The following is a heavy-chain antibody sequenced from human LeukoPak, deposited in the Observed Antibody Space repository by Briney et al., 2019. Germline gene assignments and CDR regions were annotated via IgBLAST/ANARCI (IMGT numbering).Heavy chain of an antibody. V-gene: IGHV3-66*01. CDR2: LYSDGDT. Sequence: GGSLRLSCAASGLTVTNNYWHWVGQPPGKGPEWISILYSDGDTKYADSVKGRFTFSRDSSRNTLYLQMNGLRAEDTAVYYCTYGDYPLTSWGQGTLVSVSS. CDR3: TYGDYPLTS. CDR1: GLTVTNNY. J-gene: IGHJ5*02. D-gene: IGHD4-17*01.